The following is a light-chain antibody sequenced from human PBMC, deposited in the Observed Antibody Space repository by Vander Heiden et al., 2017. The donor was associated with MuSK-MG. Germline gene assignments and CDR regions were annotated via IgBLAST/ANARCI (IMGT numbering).Light chain of an antibody. CDR3: HRYNNWPPT. V-gene: IGKV3-15*01. Sequence: EIMMTQAPATLSVSPGERVTLSCRASQRFNRNLPWYQQEPGQAPRFLIYGASARATNIPARFSGSGSGTEFTLTISSLQSEDFAVYYCHRYNNWPPTFGQGTKVEIK. J-gene: IGKJ1*01. CDR1: QRFNRN. CDR2: GAS.